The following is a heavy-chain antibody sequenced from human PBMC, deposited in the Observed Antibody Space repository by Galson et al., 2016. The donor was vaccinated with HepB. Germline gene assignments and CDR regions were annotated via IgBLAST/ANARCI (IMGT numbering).Heavy chain of an antibody. J-gene: IGHJ4*02. CDR2: INAGNDNT. Sequence: SVKVSCKASGYTFTSYTLHWVRQAPGQRLEWMGWINAGNDNTKYSQKLQGRVTITRDTSARTAYMELNTLTSEDTAVYYCAREAGVRGSYYYNPPDYWGQGTLVTVSS. V-gene: IGHV1-3*01. CDR1: GYTFTSYT. D-gene: IGHD1-26*01. CDR3: AREAGVRGSYYYNPPDY.